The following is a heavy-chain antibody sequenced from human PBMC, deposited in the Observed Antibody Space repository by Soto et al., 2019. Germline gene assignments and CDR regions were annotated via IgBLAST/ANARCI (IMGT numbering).Heavy chain of an antibody. Sequence: EVQLLESGGDVVRPGGSLRLSCAASGFTFSSYAMGWVRQAPGKGLEWVAGVSRAGTYTFYADSVRGRSSISRDNSWDTVDLYMNALRGDDTAVYFCVKYTVTEDLGESWGQGTLVSVSS. J-gene: IGHJ5*02. V-gene: IGHV3-23*01. CDR1: GFTFSSYA. CDR3: VKYTVTEDLGES. CDR2: VSRAGTYT. D-gene: IGHD3-16*01.